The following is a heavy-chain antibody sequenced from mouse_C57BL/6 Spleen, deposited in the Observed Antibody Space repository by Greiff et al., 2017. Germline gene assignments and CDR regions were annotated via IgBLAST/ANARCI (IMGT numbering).Heavy chain of an antibody. J-gene: IGHJ4*01. CDR1: GYAFSSSW. D-gene: IGHD2-4*01. Sequence: LQESGPELVKPGASVKISCKASGYAFSSSWMNWVKQRPGKGLEWIGRLYPGDGDTNYNGKFKGKATLTADKSSSTAYMQLSSLTSEDSAVYFCARWAYDYDGGYWGQGTSVTVSS. CDR2: LYPGDGDT. CDR3: ARWAYDYDGGY. V-gene: IGHV1-82*01.